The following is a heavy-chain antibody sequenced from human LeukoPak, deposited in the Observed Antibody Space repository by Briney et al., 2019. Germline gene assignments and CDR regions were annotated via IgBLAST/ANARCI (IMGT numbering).Heavy chain of an antibody. V-gene: IGHV1-18*01. CDR3: ARDGYNENAFDI. Sequence: GASVKVSCKASGGTFSSYAISWVRQAPGQGLEWMGWISAYNGNTNYAQKLQGRVTMTTDTSTSTAYMELRSLRSDDTAVYYCARDGYNENAFDIWGQGTMVTVSS. D-gene: IGHD5-24*01. CDR2: ISAYNGNT. J-gene: IGHJ3*02. CDR1: GGTFSSYA.